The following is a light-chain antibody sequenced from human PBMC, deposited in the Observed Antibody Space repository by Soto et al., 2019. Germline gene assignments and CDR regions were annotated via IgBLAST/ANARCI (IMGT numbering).Light chain of an antibody. CDR1: SSDIGSNT. Sequence: QSVLTQPPSASGTPGQRVTISCSGGSSDIGSNTVNWYQQLPGTAPKLLIYNNNQRPSGVPDRFSGSKSGTSASLAISGLQSEDEAHYYCAAWDDRLKGVVFGGGTKVTVL. J-gene: IGLJ2*01. CDR2: NNN. V-gene: IGLV1-44*01. CDR3: AAWDDRLKGVV.